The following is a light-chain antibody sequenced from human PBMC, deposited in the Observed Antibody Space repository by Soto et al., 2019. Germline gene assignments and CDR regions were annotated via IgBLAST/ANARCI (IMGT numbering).Light chain of an antibody. Sequence: EIVLTQSPGTLSLSPGERATLSCRASQSVSSSYLAWYQQKPGQAPRLLIYGASSRATGIPDRFSGSGSGKDFTLTISRLEPEEFAVYYCQQYGSSLSITFGQGTRLEIK. V-gene: IGKV3-20*01. CDR2: GAS. CDR1: QSVSSSY. CDR3: QQYGSSLSIT. J-gene: IGKJ5*01.